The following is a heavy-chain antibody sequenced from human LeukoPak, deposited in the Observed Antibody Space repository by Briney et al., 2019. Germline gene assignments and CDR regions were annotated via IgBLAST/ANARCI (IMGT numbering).Heavy chain of an antibody. CDR3: ATKQWLAPPPDS. J-gene: IGHJ4*02. D-gene: IGHD6-19*01. V-gene: IGHV3-74*01. CDR1: GFTFSKYW. Sequence: GGSLRLSCAASGFTFSKYWMLWVRQAPGEGLGSVSRINTDGTVTTYADSAKGRFTVSRDNADNTMFLQMNSVRDEDTAVYYCATKQWLAPPPDSWGQGTPVTVSS. CDR2: INTDGTVT.